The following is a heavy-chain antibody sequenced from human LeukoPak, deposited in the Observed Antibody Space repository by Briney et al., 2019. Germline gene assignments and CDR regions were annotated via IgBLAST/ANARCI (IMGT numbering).Heavy chain of an antibody. CDR1: GFTFSDYY. Sequence: GGSLRLSCAASGFTFSDYYMSWIRQAPGKGLEWVSYISSSGSTIYYADSVKGRFTISRDNAKNSLYLQMNSLRAEDTAVYYCAKDYGFGDHPDVRFDPWGQGTLVTVSS. D-gene: IGHD3-10*01. V-gene: IGHV3-11*01. CDR2: ISSSGSTI. CDR3: AKDYGFGDHPDVRFDP. J-gene: IGHJ5*02.